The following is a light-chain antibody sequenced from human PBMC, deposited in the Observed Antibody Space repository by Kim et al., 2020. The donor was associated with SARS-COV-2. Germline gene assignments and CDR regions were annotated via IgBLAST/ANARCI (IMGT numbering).Light chain of an antibody. Sequence: QSVLTQPPSVSATPGQKVTISCSGSSSNIGNNYVSWYQQFPGTAPKLLIYDDNKRPSGIPDRFSGSKSGTSAALGITGLQTGDEADYYCATWDSSLRGVFGGGTKLTVL. CDR3: ATWDSSLRGV. CDR2: DDN. J-gene: IGLJ3*02. CDR1: SSNIGNNY. V-gene: IGLV1-51*01.